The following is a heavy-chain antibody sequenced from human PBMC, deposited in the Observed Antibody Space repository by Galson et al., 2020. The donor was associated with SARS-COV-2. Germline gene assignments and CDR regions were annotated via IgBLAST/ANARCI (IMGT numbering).Heavy chain of an antibody. Sequence: ETSETLSLTCTVSGGSISSYYWSWIRQPPGKGLEWIGYIYYSGSTNYNPSLKSRVTISVDTSKNQFSLKLSSVTAADTAVYYCARDSSSSWYNWFVPWGQGTLVTVSS. J-gene: IGHJ5*02. V-gene: IGHV4-59*01. D-gene: IGHD6-13*01. CDR3: ARDSSSSWYNWFVP. CDR1: GGSISSYY. CDR2: IYYSGST.